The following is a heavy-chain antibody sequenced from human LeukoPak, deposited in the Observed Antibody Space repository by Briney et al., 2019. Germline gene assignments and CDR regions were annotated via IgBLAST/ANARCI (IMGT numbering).Heavy chain of an antibody. Sequence: PGGSLRLSCAASGFTFTSYAMNWVRQAPGKGPEWVSAISGSGGSTYYADSVKGRFTISRDNSKNTLYLQMNSLRAEDTAVYYCAKARRSACSSTSCYPFDYWGQGTLVTVSS. CDR1: GFTFTSYA. D-gene: IGHD2-2*01. V-gene: IGHV3-23*01. J-gene: IGHJ4*02. CDR2: ISGSGGST. CDR3: AKARRSACSSTSCYPFDY.